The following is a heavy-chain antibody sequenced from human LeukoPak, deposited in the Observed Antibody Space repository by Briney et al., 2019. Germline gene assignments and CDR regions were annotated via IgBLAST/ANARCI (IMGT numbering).Heavy chain of an antibody. D-gene: IGHD3-10*01. V-gene: IGHV1-46*02. CDR3: ARVLWFGESKPSWFDP. CDR1: GYTFNSSY. Sequence: ASVKVSCKASGYTFNSSYMHWVRQAPGQGLEWMGIINPSDDSTRYAQKFQGRVTMTKDTSTNTVYMHLSSLSSDDTAVYYCARVLWFGESKPSWFDPWGQGTLVTVSS. J-gene: IGHJ5*02. CDR2: INPSDDST.